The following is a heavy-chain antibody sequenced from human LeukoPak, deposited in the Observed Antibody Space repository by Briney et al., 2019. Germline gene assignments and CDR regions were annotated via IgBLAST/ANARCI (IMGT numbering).Heavy chain of an antibody. CDR1: GFPFSSYA. V-gene: IGHV3-23*01. J-gene: IGHJ4*02. D-gene: IGHD2-2*01. CDR2: ISGSGGST. Sequence: GSLRLSCAASGFPFSSYAMSWVRQAPGKGLEWVSAISGSGGSTYFADSVKGRFTISRDNSKNTLYLQMNSLRAEDTAVYYCAKDLRGPAALLGYWGQGTLVTVSS. CDR3: AKDLRGPAALLGY.